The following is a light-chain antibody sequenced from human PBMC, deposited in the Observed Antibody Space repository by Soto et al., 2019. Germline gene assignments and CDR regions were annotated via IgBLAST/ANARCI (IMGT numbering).Light chain of an antibody. CDR2: AAS. Sequence: DIQMTQSPPSLSASVGDRVTLTCRASQGISNYLAWYQQKPGELPKLVIYAASILQTGVPSRFSGSGSGTDFSLTISSLQPEDVATYFCQKYNSPPRTFGQGTKVDI. V-gene: IGKV1-27*01. CDR1: QGISNY. J-gene: IGKJ1*01. CDR3: QKYNSPPRT.